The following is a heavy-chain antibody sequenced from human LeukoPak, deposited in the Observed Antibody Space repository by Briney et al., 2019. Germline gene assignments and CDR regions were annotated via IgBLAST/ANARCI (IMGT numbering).Heavy chain of an antibody. V-gene: IGHV1-8*03. CDR3: AKGGLYYYDSSGYAEY. D-gene: IGHD3-22*01. J-gene: IGHJ4*02. CDR2: MNPNSGNT. CDR1: GYTFTNYD. Sequence: ASVKVSCKASGYTFTNYDINWVRQATGQGLEWMGWMNPNSGNTGYAQKFQGRVTITRNTSISTAYMELSSLRSDDTAVYYCAKGGLYYYDSSGYAEYWGQGTQVTVSS.